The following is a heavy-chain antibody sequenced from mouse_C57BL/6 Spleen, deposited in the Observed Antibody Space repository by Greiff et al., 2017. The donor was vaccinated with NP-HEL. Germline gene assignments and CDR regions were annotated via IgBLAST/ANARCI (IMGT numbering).Heavy chain of an antibody. D-gene: IGHD4-1*01. V-gene: IGHV1-64*01. J-gene: IGHJ3*01. CDR2: IHPNSGST. CDR3: ARGGKLGPFAY. Sequence: VQLQQPGAELVKPGASVKLSCKASGYTFTSYWMHWVKQRPGQGLEWIGMIHPNSGSTNYNEKFKSKATLTVDKSSSTAYMQLSSLTPEESAVYDCARGGKLGPFAYWGQGTLVTVAA. CDR1: GYTFTSYW.